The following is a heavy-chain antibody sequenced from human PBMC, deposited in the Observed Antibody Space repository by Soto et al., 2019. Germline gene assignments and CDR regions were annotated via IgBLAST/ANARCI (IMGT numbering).Heavy chain of an antibody. CDR2: IDWDDDK. D-gene: IGHD3-10*01. Sequence: SGPTLVNPTQTLTLTCTFSGFSLSTSGMRVSWIRQPPGKALEWLARIDWDDDKFYSTSLKTRLTISKDTSKNQVVLTMTNMDPVDTAMYYCARIAIRAGVYFDYWGQGTLVTVSS. V-gene: IGHV2-70*04. CDR3: ARIAIRAGVYFDY. J-gene: IGHJ4*02. CDR1: GFSLSTSGMR.